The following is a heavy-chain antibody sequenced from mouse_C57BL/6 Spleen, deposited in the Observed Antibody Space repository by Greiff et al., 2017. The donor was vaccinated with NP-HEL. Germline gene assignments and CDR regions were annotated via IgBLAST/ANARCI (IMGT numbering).Heavy chain of an antibody. J-gene: IGHJ3*01. CDR2: IDPEDGET. D-gene: IGHD1-1*01. V-gene: IGHV14-2*01. Sequence: EVQLQQSGAELVKPGASVKLSCTASGFNITDYYMHWVKQRTEQGLEWIGRIDPEDGETKYAPKFQGQATITANTSSTTANLQLSSLTSESAAVYYCTREAYCSSSAWFADWGHRTLVTVS. CDR3: TREAYCSSSAWFAD. CDR1: GFNITDYY.